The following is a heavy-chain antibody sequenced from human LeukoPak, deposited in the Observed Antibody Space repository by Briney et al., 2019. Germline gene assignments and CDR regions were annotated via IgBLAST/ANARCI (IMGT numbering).Heavy chain of an antibody. CDR3: ARDRYCSSTSCYSNWFDP. D-gene: IGHD2-2*01. V-gene: IGHV3-21*01. CDR2: IISSSSYI. CDR1: GFTFSSYS. Sequence: GGSLRLSCAASGFTFSSYSMNWVRQAPGKGLEWVSSIISSSSYIYYADSVKGRFTISRDNAKNSLYLQMNSLRAEGTAVYYCARDRYCSSTSCYSNWFDPWGQGTLVTVSS. J-gene: IGHJ5*02.